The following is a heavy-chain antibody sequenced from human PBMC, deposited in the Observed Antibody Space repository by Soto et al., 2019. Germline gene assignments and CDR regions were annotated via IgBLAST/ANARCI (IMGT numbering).Heavy chain of an antibody. D-gene: IGHD7-27*01. J-gene: IGHJ4*02. CDR3: AKGPRNWGVDY. Sequence: QVQLVQSGAEVKKPGASVKVSCKASGYTFTDYDINWFRQATGQGLEWMGWMNPNNVYTGYAQNFQGRVTMARSNSKSTAYMELSTLRAKDTAVYYCAKGPRNWGVDYWGQGTLVTVSS. CDR2: MNPNNVYT. V-gene: IGHV1-8*01. CDR1: GYTFTDYD.